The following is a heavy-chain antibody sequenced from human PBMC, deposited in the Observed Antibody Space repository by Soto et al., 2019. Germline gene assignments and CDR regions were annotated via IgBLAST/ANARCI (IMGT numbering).Heavy chain of an antibody. CDR1: GFSLSTSGVG. CDR2: IYWDDDK. V-gene: IGHV2-5*02. CDR3: AHSPEDIVVVPAAIGMPNYYYYYMDV. J-gene: IGHJ6*03. Sequence: QITLKESGPTLVKPTQTLTLTCTVSGFSLSTSGVGVGWIRQPPGKALAWLALIYWDDDKRYSPSLKSRLTITKDTSKNQVVRTMTHMDPVDTATYYCAHSPEDIVVVPAAIGMPNYYYYYMDVWGKGTTVTVSS. D-gene: IGHD2-2*02.